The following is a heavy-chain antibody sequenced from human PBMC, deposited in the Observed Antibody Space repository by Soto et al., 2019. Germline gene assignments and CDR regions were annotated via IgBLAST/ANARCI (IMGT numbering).Heavy chain of an antibody. D-gene: IGHD3-10*01. V-gene: IGHV4-39*01. J-gene: IGHJ5*02. CDR1: GGYISSSSYY. CDR2: IYYSGST. Sequence: ETLSLTCTVSGGYISSSSYYWGWIRPPPGKGLEWIGSIYYSGSTYYNPSLKSRVTISVDTSKNQFSLKLSSVTAADTAVYYCARQNVLLWFGELLLSWFDPWGQGTLVTVSS. CDR3: ARQNVLLWFGELLLSWFDP.